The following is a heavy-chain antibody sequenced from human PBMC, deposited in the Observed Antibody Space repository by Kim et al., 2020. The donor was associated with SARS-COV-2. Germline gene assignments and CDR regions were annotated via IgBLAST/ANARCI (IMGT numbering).Heavy chain of an antibody. D-gene: IGHD3-22*01. CDR2: INAGNGNT. Sequence: ASVKVSCKSSGYTFADYALHWVRQAPGHRFEWMGWINAGNGNTRYSQNFQGRVAITRDTSASTAYMALNRLRSEDTAVYYCAREGHEGGYLTWGQGTMVIVSS. CDR3: AREGHEGGYLT. CDR1: GYTFADYA. J-gene: IGHJ3*01. V-gene: IGHV1-3*01.